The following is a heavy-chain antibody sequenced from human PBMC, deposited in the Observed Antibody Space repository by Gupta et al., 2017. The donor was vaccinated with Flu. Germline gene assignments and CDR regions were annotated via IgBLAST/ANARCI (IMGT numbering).Heavy chain of an antibody. J-gene: IGHJ4*02. D-gene: IGHD2-8*02. CDR1: GFTFSDHY. CDR3: ARTRYYVPSTGDLPHFDS. CDR2: MRNKANGYTT. V-gene: IGHV3-72*01. Sequence: EVQLVESGGDLVQPGGSLRLSCVASGFTFSDHYMDWVRQAPGKGLEWVRRMRNKANGYTTEYAASVKGRFTISRDDSKNSLFLQMNSLKTEDTAVYYCARTRYYVPSTGDLPHFDSWGQGTQVTVSS.